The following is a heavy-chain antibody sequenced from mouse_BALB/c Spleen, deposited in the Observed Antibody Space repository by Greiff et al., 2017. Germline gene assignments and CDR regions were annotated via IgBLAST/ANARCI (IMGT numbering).Heavy chain of an antibody. Sequence: VQLQQPGAELVKPGASVKLSCKASGYTFTSYYMYWVKQRPGQGLEWIGGINPSNGGTNFNEKFKSKATLTVDKSSSTAYMQLSSLTSEDSAVYYCTRDRYDVRFAYWGQGTLVTVSA. D-gene: IGHD2-14*01. CDR1: GYTFTSYY. CDR2: INPSNGGT. J-gene: IGHJ3*01. CDR3: TRDRYDVRFAY. V-gene: IGHV1S81*02.